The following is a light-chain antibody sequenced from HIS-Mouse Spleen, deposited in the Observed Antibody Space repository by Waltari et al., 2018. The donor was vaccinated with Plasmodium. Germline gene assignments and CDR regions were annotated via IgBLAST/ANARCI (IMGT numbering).Light chain of an antibody. J-gene: IGLJ1*01. V-gene: IGLV2-23*01. CDR1: SSDVVSFNL. CDR3: CSYAGSSTYV. Sequence: QSALTQPASVSGSPGQSITISCTGTSSDVVSFNLVSWYQQHPGKAPKRMIYEGSKRPSGVSNRFSGSKSGNTASLTISGLQAEDEADYYCCSYAGSSTYVFGTGTKVTVL. CDR2: EGS.